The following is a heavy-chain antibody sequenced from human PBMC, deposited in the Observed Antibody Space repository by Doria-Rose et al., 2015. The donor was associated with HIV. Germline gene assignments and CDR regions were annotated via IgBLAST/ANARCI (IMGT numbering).Heavy chain of an antibody. J-gene: IGHJ6*03. V-gene: IGHV3-9*01. Sequence: VQLVQSGGGLVQPGRSLRLSCVGSGFSFESYAMHWVLLAPGKGLEWVAGISLDSGAKGNADSVEDRFTISRDNAKKSVYLEMRSLRPEDTAFYYCAKAPIIGPKYYFYMDVWGKGTSVTVSS. CDR3: AKAPIIGPKYYFYMDV. CDR1: GFSFESYA. D-gene: IGHD3-3*01. CDR2: ISLDSGAK.